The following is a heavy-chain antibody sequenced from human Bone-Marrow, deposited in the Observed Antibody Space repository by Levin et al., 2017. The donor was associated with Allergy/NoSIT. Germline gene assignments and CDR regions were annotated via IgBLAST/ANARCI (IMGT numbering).Heavy chain of an antibody. Sequence: GESLKISYAASGFVFSSYTMNWVRLAPGKGLEWVSSISSSSDSIDYAASVKGRFTISRDNAKTSLYLQMNSLKAEDTAVYYCAQQSPCSSSTCWGQGTLVTVSS. V-gene: IGHV3-21*01. CDR3: AQQSPCSSSTC. CDR1: GFVFSSYT. J-gene: IGHJ4*02. D-gene: IGHD2-2*01. CDR2: ISSSSDSI.